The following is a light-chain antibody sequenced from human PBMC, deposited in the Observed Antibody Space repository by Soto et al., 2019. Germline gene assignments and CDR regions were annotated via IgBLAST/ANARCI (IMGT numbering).Light chain of an antibody. CDR3: AAWEDSLNGPV. Sequence: QSVLTQPPSAPGPPGQRGPISGYGCSSNIGSNTVNGYQLLPGTAPKLLIYSNNQRPSGVPDRFSGSKSGTSASLAIRGLQSEDNAYYYCAAWEDSLNGPVFGGGSKLTVL. J-gene: IGLJ3*02. CDR1: SSNIGSNT. CDR2: SNN. V-gene: IGLV1-44*01.